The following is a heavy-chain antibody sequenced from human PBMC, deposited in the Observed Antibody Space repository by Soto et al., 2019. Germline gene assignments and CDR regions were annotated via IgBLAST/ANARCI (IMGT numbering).Heavy chain of an antibody. CDR3: ARGLWKWEPELLGDY. Sequence: LRLSCAASGFTFSSYAMHWVRQAPGKGLEWVAVISYDGSNKYYADSVKGRFTISRDNSKNTLYLQMNSLRAEDTAVYYCARGLWKWEPELLGDYWGQGTLVTVSS. CDR2: ISYDGSNK. CDR1: GFTFSSYA. D-gene: IGHD1-26*01. V-gene: IGHV3-30-3*01. J-gene: IGHJ4*02.